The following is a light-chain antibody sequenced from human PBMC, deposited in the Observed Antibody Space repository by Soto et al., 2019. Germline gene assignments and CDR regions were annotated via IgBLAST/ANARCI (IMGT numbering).Light chain of an antibody. V-gene: IGKV3-11*01. CDR1: QGIGST. CDR2: DAS. CDR3: QQRSNSTPL. Sequence: EIVLTQSPAALSVSPGERVTLSCGASQGIGSTLAWYQQKPGQTPRLLIYDASNRATGIPARFSGSGYGTDFTITISSIEHEDFAVYYCQQRSNSTPLFGQGTRLEIK. J-gene: IGKJ5*01.